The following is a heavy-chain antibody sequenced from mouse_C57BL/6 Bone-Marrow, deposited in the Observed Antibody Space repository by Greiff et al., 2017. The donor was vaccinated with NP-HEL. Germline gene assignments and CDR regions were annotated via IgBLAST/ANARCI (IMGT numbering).Heavy chain of an antibody. CDR3: ARLTTVVAIDY. J-gene: IGHJ2*01. Sequence: VKLVESGAELVKPGASVKISCKASGYAFSSYWMNWVKQRPGKGLEWIGQIYPGDGDTNYNGKFKGKATLTADKSSSTAYMQLSSLTSEDSAVYFCARLTTVVAIDYWGQGTTLTVSS. CDR2: IYPGDGDT. CDR1: GYAFSSYW. V-gene: IGHV1-80*01. D-gene: IGHD1-1*01.